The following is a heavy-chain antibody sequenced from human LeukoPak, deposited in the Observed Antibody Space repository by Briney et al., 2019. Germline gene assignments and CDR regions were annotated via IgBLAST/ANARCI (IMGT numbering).Heavy chain of an antibody. V-gene: IGHV3-48*03. CDR2: ISSSGSTI. Sequence: PGGSLRLSCAASGFTFSSYEMNWVRQAPEKGLEWVSYISSSGSTIYYADSVKGRFTISRDNAKNSLYLQMNSLRAEDTAVYYCARTKYDYWFDPWGQGTLVTVSS. CDR1: GFTFSSYE. D-gene: IGHD3-16*01. J-gene: IGHJ5*02. CDR3: ARTKYDYWFDP.